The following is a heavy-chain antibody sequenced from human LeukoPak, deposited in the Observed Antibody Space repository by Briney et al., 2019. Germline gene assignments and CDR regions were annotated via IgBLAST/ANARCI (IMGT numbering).Heavy chain of an antibody. Sequence: SQTLSLTCAISGDSVSSNSVTWNWIRRSPSRGLEWLGRAYYRSKRYNDYAVSVKSRININPDTSKNQFSLQLNSVTPEDTAAYYCARARGAAFDYWGQGTLVTVSS. V-gene: IGHV6-1*01. J-gene: IGHJ4*02. D-gene: IGHD2-15*01. CDR3: ARARGAAFDY. CDR2: AYYRSKRYN. CDR1: GDSVSSNSVT.